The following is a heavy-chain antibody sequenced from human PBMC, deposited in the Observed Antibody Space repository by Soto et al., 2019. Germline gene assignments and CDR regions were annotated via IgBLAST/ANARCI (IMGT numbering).Heavy chain of an antibody. V-gene: IGHV3-53*02. J-gene: IGHJ6*02. Sequence: EVQLVETGGGLIQPGGSLRLSCAASGFTVSSNYMSWVRQAPGKGLEWVSVIYSGGSTYYADSVKGRFTISRDNSKNTLYLQMNSLRAEDTAVYYCARDREHWNYYYGMDVWGQGTTVTVSS. CDR3: ARDREHWNYYYGMDV. CDR1: GFTVSSNY. D-gene: IGHD1-1*01. CDR2: IYSGGST.